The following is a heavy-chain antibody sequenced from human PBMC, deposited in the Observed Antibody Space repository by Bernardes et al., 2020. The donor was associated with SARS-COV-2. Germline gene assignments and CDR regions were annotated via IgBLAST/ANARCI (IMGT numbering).Heavy chain of an antibody. CDR2: IYYSGST. V-gene: IGHV4-39*01. D-gene: IGHD2-2*01. J-gene: IGHJ5*02. Sequence: ILSLTCTVSGGSISSSSYYWGWIRQPPGQGLEWIGSIYYSGSTYYNPSLKSRVTISVDTSKNQFSLKLSSVTAADTAVYYCARHGCSSTSCYWRNWFDPWGQGTLVTVSS. CDR1: GGSISSSSYY. CDR3: ARHGCSSTSCYWRNWFDP.